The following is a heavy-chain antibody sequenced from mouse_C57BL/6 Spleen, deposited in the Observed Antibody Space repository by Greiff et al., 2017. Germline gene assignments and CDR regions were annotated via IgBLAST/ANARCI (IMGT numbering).Heavy chain of an antibody. CDR2: ISGGGGNT. Sequence: EVKLMESGGGLVKPGGSLKLSCAASGFTFSSYTMSWVRQTPEKRLEWVATISGGGGNTYYPDSVKGRFTIARDNAKNTLYLQMSSLRSEDTALYDCARAYYYGSSPWFAYWGQGTLVTVSA. CDR3: ARAYYYGSSPWFAY. J-gene: IGHJ3*01. CDR1: GFTFSSYT. V-gene: IGHV5-9*01. D-gene: IGHD1-1*01.